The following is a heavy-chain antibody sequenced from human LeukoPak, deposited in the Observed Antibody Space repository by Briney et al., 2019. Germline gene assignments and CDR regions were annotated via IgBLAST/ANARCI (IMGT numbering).Heavy chain of an antibody. CDR1: GFTFSRYD. Sequence: PGGSLRLSCAASGFTFSRYDMHWVRQTPGKGLECVSGIAGSGVGPSYADSVKGRFTISRDNSKNTLYLQMNSLRAEDTAVYYCAKDHDYSRGGGNWGQGTLVTVSS. CDR2: IAGSGVGP. J-gene: IGHJ4*02. CDR3: AKDHDYSRGGGN. D-gene: IGHD4-11*01. V-gene: IGHV3-23*01.